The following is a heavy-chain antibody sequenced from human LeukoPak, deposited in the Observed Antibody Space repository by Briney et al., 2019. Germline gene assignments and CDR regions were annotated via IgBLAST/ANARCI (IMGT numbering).Heavy chain of an antibody. J-gene: IGHJ4*02. CDR1: GYTFTGYY. D-gene: IGHD7-27*01. CDR2: INPSGGST. CDR3: ARAPGDGYFDY. Sequence: GASVKVSCKASGYTFTGYYMHWVRQAPGQGLEWMGWINPSGGSTSYAQKFQGRVTMTRDTSTSTVYMELSSLRSEDTAVYYCARAPGDGYFDYWGQGTLVTVSS. V-gene: IGHV1-46*01.